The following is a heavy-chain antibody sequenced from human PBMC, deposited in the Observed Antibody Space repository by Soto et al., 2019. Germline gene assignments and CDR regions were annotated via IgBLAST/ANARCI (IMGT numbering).Heavy chain of an antibody. CDR2: IYYSGST. J-gene: IGHJ4*02. D-gene: IGHD6-19*01. V-gene: IGHV4-31*03. Sequence: QVQLQESGPGLVKPSQTLSLTCTVSGGSISSGGYYWSWIRQHPGKGLEWIGYIYYSGSTYYNPSPKSRVTLSVDTSKIQFSLELSSVTAADTAVYYCARDARSFKGRAVDYWGQGTLVPVSS. CDR1: GGSISSGGYY. CDR3: ARDARSFKGRAVDY.